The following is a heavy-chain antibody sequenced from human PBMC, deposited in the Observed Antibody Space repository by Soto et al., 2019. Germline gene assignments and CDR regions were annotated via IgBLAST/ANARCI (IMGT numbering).Heavy chain of an antibody. J-gene: IGHJ4*02. V-gene: IGHV3-23*01. CDR3: VKGFWGDY. Sequence: EVQLLESGGGLVQPGGSLRLSCSASGFTFSSHDMIWVRQAPGKGLEWVSGVSGGGITSYADSEKGRFTISRDKSRNTLYLQMNILRVDDTAVYYCVKGFWGDYWGQGTLVTVSS. D-gene: IGHD3-16*01. CDR1: GFTFSSHD. CDR2: VSGGGIT.